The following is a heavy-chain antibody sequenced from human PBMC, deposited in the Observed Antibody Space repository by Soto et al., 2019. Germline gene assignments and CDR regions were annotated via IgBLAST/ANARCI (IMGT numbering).Heavy chain of an antibody. J-gene: IGHJ4*02. D-gene: IGHD6-19*01. V-gene: IGHV4-4*02. CDR2: IYHSGST. CDR1: GGSISSSNW. Sequence: QVQLQESGPGLVKPSGTLSLTCAVSGGSISSSNWWSWVRQPPGKGLEWMGEIYHSGSTNYNPSLNSRVTISVDKSKNQFSLKLSSVTAADTAMYYCASLIAVAANWGQGTLVTVSS. CDR3: ASLIAVAAN.